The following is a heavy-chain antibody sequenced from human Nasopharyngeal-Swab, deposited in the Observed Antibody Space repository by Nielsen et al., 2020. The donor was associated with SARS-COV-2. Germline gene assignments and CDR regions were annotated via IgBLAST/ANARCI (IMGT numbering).Heavy chain of an antibody. J-gene: IGHJ4*02. CDR3: ARGSGFLDS. V-gene: IGHV3-7*01. CDR2: IMEDGSEK. D-gene: IGHD6-19*01. Sequence: WIRQPPGKGLEWVVNIMEDGSEKYYMDSLKGRFTISRDNAKKSLYLQMDSLTAEDTAVYYCARGSGFLDSWGQGTLVTVSS.